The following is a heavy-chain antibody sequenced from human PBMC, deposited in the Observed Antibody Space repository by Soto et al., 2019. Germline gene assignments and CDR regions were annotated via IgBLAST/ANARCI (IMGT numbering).Heavy chain of an antibody. V-gene: IGHV3-48*01. CDR2: ISSSSSTI. CDR1: GFTFSSYS. Sequence: EVQLVESGGGLVQPGGSLRLSCAASGFTFSSYSMNWVRKAPGKGREWVSYISSSSSTIYYADSVKGRFTISRDNAKNSLYLQMNSLRAEDTAVYYCARDWRESGWYFWVFDYWGQGTLVTVSS. CDR3: ARDWRESGWYFWVFDY. D-gene: IGHD6-19*01. J-gene: IGHJ4*02.